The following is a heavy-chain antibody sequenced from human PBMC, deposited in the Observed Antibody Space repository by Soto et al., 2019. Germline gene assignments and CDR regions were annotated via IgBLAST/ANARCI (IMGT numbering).Heavy chain of an antibody. Sequence: SVKLSCKAAGYTFTSYYMPWVRQAPVQGLEWMGIINPSGGSTSYAQKFRGRVTMTRDTSTSTVYMELSSLRSEDTAVYYCARDTGPYYDFWSAQGGMDVWGQATTVTVSS. CDR1: GYTFTSYY. CDR3: ARDTGPYYDFWSAQGGMDV. J-gene: IGHJ6*02. D-gene: IGHD3-3*01. CDR2: INPSGGST. V-gene: IGHV1-46*01.